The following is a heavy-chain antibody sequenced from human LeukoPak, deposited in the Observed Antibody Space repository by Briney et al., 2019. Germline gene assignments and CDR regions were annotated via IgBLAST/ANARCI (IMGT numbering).Heavy chain of an antibody. CDR2: ISAYSGNT. D-gene: IGHD1-14*01. CDR3: ARSSEQFYYYYGMDV. Sequence: ASVKVSCKASGGAFSNYAISWVRQAPGQGLEWMGWISAYSGNTNYAQKLQGRVTMTTDTSTSTAYMELRSLRSDDTAVYYCARSSEQFYYYYGMDVWGQGTTVTVSS. J-gene: IGHJ6*02. V-gene: IGHV1-18*01. CDR1: GGAFSNYA.